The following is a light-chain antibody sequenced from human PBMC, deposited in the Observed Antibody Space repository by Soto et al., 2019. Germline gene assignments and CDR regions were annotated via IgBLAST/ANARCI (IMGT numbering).Light chain of an antibody. CDR2: GAS. CDR3: QQYNNWPPIT. V-gene: IGKV3-15*01. Sequence: ILMTKSPSTPSVSPGERATLSCTASQSVSSKLAWYQQKPGRAPRLLIYGASTRATGIPARFSGSGSGTEFTLTISSLQSEDFAVYYCQQYNNWPPITFGQGT. CDR1: QSVSSK. J-gene: IGKJ5*01.